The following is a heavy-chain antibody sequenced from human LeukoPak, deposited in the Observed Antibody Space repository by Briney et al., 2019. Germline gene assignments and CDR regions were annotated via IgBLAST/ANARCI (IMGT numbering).Heavy chain of an antibody. D-gene: IGHD2-2*01. V-gene: IGHV1-18*01. CDR1: GYTFTSYG. CDR2: ISAYNGNT. J-gene: IGHJ4*02. CDR3: ARDQRYCSSTSCYLVGY. Sequence: ASVKVSCKASGYTFTSYGISWVRQAPGQGLEWMGWISAYNGNTNYAQKLQGRVTMTTDTSTSTAYKELSSLRSEDTAVYYCARDQRYCSSTSCYLVGYWGQGTLVTVSS.